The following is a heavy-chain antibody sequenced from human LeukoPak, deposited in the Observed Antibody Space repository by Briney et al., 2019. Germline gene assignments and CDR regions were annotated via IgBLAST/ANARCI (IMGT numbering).Heavy chain of an antibody. CDR1: GFTFSSYS. V-gene: IGHV3-48*04. Sequence: QPGGSLRLSCAASGFTFSSYSMNWVRQAPGKGLEWVSYISSSSSTIYYADSVKGRFTISRDNAKNSLYLQMNSLRAEDTAVYYCARDGLSRGGQQLVHLVSDYGMDVWGQGTTVTVSS. CDR2: ISSSSSTI. D-gene: IGHD6-13*01. J-gene: IGHJ6*02. CDR3: ARDGLSRGGQQLVHLVSDYGMDV.